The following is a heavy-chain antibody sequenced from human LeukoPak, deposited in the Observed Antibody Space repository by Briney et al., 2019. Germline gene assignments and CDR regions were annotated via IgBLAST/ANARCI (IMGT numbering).Heavy chain of an antibody. J-gene: IGHJ1*01. CDR2: IKQDGSEK. D-gene: IGHD1-26*01. Sequence: AGGSLRLSCAASGFTFNHYWMTWVRQAPERGLEWVANIKQDGSEKYYVDSVKGRFTVSRDNAKNSVYLQMNSLRAEDTAVYYCASKELGGQGTLVTVSS. CDR1: GFTFNHYW. V-gene: IGHV3-7*01. CDR3: ASKEL.